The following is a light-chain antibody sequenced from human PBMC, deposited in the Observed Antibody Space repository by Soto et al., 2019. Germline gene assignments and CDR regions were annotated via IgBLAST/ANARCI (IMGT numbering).Light chain of an antibody. J-gene: IGKJ4*01. CDR3: QQRSNWPPLT. V-gene: IGKV3-11*01. CDR2: DAS. Sequence: EIVLTQSPATLSLSPGERATLSCRASQSISSYLAWYQQKPGQAPRLLIYDASNRATGIPGRFSGSGSGTDFTITISSLEPGDFAVYYWQQRSNWPPLTFGGGTKVEIK. CDR1: QSISSY.